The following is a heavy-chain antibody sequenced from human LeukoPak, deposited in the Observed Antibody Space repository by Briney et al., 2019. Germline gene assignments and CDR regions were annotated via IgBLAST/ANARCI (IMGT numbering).Heavy chain of an antibody. CDR3: ARGGRRDDAFDI. D-gene: IGHD3-10*01. V-gene: IGHV1-69*05. CDR1: GGTFSSYA. CDR2: IIPIFGTA. J-gene: IGHJ3*02. Sequence: SSVKVSCKASGGTFSSYAISWVRQAPGQGLEWMGGIIPIFGTANYAQKFQGRVTITTDESTSTACMELSSLRSEDTAVYYCARGGRRDDAFDIWGQGTMVTVSS.